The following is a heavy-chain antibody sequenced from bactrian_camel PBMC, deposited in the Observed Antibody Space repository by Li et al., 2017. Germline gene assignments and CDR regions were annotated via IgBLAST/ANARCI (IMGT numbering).Heavy chain of an antibody. CDR1: GLPSSYYT. V-gene: IGHV3S55*01. Sequence: HVQLVESGGGLVQPGGSLTLSCAVTGLPSSYYTMAWFRQAPGREREGIAAVDSEGKIRYAESVKGRFTIAKDNAENTLSLHMNSLKPEDTAMYYCAARRAESVAGTWYLDPTAFEDWGRGTQVTVS. CDR2: VDSEGKI. CDR3: AARRAESVAGTWYLDPTAFED. J-gene: IGHJ4*01. D-gene: IGHD6*01.